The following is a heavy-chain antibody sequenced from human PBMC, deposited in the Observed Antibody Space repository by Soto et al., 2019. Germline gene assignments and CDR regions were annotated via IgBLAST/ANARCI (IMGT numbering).Heavy chain of an antibody. CDR2: IIPIFDTAA. V-gene: IGHV1-69*06. CDR3: ARHPRTVVVGAASYCEL. J-gene: IGHJ4*02. Sequence: QVHLVQSGAEVKKPGSSVKVSCKASGGTFSTYAISWVRQAPGQGPEWMGGIIPIFDTAASYAQKFQGRVMITADKSTGTAYMELSSLRSEDTAMYYCARHPRTVVVGAASYCELWGQGTLVTVSS. D-gene: IGHD2-15*01. CDR1: GGTFSTYA.